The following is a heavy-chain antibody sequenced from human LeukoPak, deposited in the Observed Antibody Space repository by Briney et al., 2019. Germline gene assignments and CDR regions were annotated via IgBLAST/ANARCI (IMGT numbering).Heavy chain of an antibody. CDR2: IYYSGST. V-gene: IGHV4-59*02. Sequence: SETLSLTCNVSGGSVSFYYWSWIRQPPGKGLEWIGYIYYSGSTNYNPSLKSRVTISVDTSKNQFSLKVSSVTAADTAVYYCARDARGSSYMDVWGQGTTVTVSS. CDR3: ARDARGSSYMDV. D-gene: IGHD3-10*01. CDR1: GGSVSFYY. J-gene: IGHJ6*02.